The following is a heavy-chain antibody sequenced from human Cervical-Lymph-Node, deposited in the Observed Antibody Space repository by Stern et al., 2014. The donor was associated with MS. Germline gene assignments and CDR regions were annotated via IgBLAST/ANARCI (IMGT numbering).Heavy chain of an antibody. CDR3: ARDEGGSYDH. CDR1: GGSITSHY. D-gene: IGHD1-26*01. J-gene: IGHJ4*02. V-gene: IGHV4-59*11. Sequence: QVQLQESGPGLVKPAETLSLTCTISGGSITSHYWSWIRQPPGKGLEYIGYVYYTGTTNYHPSLNGRVAISVDTSKTHFFLKLSAVTAADTAVYFCARDEGGSYDHWGQGTLVTVSS. CDR2: VYYTGTT.